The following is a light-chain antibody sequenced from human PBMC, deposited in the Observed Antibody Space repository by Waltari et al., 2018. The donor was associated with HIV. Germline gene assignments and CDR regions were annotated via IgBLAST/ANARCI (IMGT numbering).Light chain of an antibody. J-gene: IGLJ2*01. CDR1: RSNIGSNF. CDR3: AAWDDSMRGHVV. Sequence: QSVLTQPPSASATPGQRVTISCSGTRSNIGSNFVFWYQQFPGTAPKLRMYKKNKLFSGVPDRFSGSESGTSASRAISGLRSEDEAVYYCAAWDDSMRGHVVFGGGTNLTV. V-gene: IGLV1-47*01. CDR2: KKN.